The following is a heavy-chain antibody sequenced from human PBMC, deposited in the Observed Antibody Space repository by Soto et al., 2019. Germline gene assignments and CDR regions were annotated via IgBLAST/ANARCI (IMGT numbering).Heavy chain of an antibody. J-gene: IGHJ5*02. V-gene: IGHV4-59*01. CDR3: ARLTHGRFAP. CDR1: GGSISSYY. D-gene: IGHD3-9*01. CDR2: IYYSGST. Sequence: QVQLQESGPGLVKPSETLSLTCTVSGGSISSYYWSWIRQPPGKGLEWIGYIYYSGSTNYNPSLKSRVTISVDTSKNQFSLKLSSVTAADTAVYYCARLTHGRFAPWGQGTLVTVSS.